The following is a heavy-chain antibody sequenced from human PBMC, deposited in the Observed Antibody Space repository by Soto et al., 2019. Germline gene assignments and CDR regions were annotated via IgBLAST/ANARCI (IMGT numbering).Heavy chain of an antibody. CDR3: ARDGGVEGVSTWFDP. D-gene: IGHD3-10*01. Sequence: PGGSLRLSCAASGFTFSSYAMNWVRQAPGKGLEWVSVISGSGDSTYYADSVKGRFTISRDTSKNQFSLRMTSVTTADTAVYYCARDGGVEGVSTWFDPWGQGTLVTVSS. CDR1: GFTFSSYA. J-gene: IGHJ5*02. CDR2: ISGSGDST. V-gene: IGHV3-23*01.